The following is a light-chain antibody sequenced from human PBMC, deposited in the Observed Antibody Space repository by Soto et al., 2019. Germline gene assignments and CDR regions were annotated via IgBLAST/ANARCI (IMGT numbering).Light chain of an antibody. J-gene: IGKJ2*01. Sequence: EIVLTQSPGTLSLSPGERATLSCRASQSVSGTYLAWYRHKPGQAPRLLIYGASSRAAGIPDRFSGSGSGTDFTLTISRLEPEDLAVYYCHHYGSSPHTFGQGTKVEIK. CDR1: QSVSGTY. V-gene: IGKV3-20*01. CDR3: HHYGSSPHT. CDR2: GAS.